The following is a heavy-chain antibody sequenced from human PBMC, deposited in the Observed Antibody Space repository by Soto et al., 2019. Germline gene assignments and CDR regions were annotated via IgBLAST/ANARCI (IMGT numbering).Heavy chain of an antibody. V-gene: IGHV2-5*02. CDR1: GFSLSTSGVG. Sequence: QITLKESGPTLVKPTQTLTLTCTFSGFSLSTSGVGVGWIXQXPGKALEWLALIYWDDDKRYSPSLKSRLTITKDTSKNQVVLTMTNMDPVXXXXXXXXXXXSXFGYWGQGTLVTVSS. CDR3: XXXXSXFGY. CDR2: IYWDDDK. J-gene: IGHJ4*02.